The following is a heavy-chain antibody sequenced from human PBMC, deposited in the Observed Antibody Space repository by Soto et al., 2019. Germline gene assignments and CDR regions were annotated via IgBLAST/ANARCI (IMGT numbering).Heavy chain of an antibody. V-gene: IGHV3-33*01. Sequence: GGSLRLSCAASGFIFSSFAMHWVRQAPGKGLEWVAVIWYDGGNKYYADSVRGRFTISRDNSKNTLYLQMGSLRAGDMVVYYCARDPDSSGYYYFDYWGQGTLVTVSS. J-gene: IGHJ4*02. CDR1: GFIFSSFA. CDR2: IWYDGGNK. CDR3: ARDPDSSGYYYFDY. D-gene: IGHD3-22*01.